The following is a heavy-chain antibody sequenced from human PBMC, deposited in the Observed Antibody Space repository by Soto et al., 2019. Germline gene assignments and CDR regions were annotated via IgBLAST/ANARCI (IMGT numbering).Heavy chain of an antibody. CDR3: ARDGYDGSGSPYPAY. D-gene: IGHD3-10*01. CDR1: GGSMGEYF. J-gene: IGHJ4*02. V-gene: IGHV4-59*01. Sequence: PSETLSHTCSVSGGSMGEYFWSWIRQSPGKGLEWIGYIYYLGSTDYNPSLKSRVTISVDTSKRQFSLRLTSVTAADTAVYYCARDGYDGSGSPYPAYWGPGTQVTVSS. CDR2: IYYLGST.